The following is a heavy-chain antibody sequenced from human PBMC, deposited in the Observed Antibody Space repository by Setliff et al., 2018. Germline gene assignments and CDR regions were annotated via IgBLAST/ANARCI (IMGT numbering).Heavy chain of an antibody. CDR1: GFSLNTTGEG. CDR2: VYWDGDQ. CDR3: ALRRGNEWHLVRWFDP. V-gene: IGHV2-5*02. J-gene: IGHJ5*02. Sequence: SGPTLVNPTQTLTLTCTFPGFSLNTTGEGVGWIRQPPGKALEWLALVYWDGDQRYSPSLNSRLSITKDSSKSQVFLTMTNMDPVDTATYYCALRRGNEWHLVRWFDPWGPGIQVTVSS. D-gene: IGHD6-6*01.